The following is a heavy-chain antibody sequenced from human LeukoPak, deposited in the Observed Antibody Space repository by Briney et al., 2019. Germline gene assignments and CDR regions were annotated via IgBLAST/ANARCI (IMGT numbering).Heavy chain of an antibody. CDR3: ARAGGDYYDYVWGSYKYYFDY. CDR1: GYSISSGYY. J-gene: IGHJ4*01. V-gene: IGHV4-61*01. CDR2: IYYSGST. Sequence: SETLSLTCTVSGYSISSGYYWSWIRQPPGKGLEWIGYIYYSGSTNYNPSLKSRVTISVDTSKNQFSLKLSSVTAADTAVYYCARAGGDYYDYVWGSYKYYFDYWGQGTLVTVSS. D-gene: IGHD3-16*01.